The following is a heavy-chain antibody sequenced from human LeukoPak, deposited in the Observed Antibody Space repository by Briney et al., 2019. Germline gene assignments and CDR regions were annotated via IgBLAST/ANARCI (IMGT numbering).Heavy chain of an antibody. Sequence: GGSLRLSCAASGFTFSSYAMSWVRQAPGKGLEWVSGISGGGGTTYYAVSVKGRFTISRDNSKNTLYLQMNTLRAEDTAVYYCSIRPSMTTVTTALDYWGQGTLVTVSS. CDR1: GFTFSSYA. J-gene: IGHJ4*02. V-gene: IGHV3-23*01. CDR3: SIRPSMTTVTTALDY. CDR2: ISGGGGTT. D-gene: IGHD4-11*01.